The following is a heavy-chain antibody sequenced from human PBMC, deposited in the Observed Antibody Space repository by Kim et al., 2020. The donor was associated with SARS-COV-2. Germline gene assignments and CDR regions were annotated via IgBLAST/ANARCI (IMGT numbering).Heavy chain of an antibody. Sequence: ASVKVSCKASGYTFTGYYMLWVRQAPGQGLEWLGWLNPHSGDSNSAQKFQGRVTMTRDTSISTAYMELGSLRSDDTAVYYCARDKTGDPKPLFDNWGLGTLVTVSS. J-gene: IGHJ4*02. CDR3: ARDKTGDPKPLFDN. D-gene: IGHD7-27*01. V-gene: IGHV1-2*02. CDR1: GYTFTGYY. CDR2: LNPHSGDS.